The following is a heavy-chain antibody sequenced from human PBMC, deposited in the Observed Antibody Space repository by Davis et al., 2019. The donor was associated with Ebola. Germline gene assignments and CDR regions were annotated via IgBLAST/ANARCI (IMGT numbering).Heavy chain of an antibody. CDR1: GFTFSSYS. Sequence: PGGSLRLSCAASGFTFSSYSMSWVRQAPGKGLEWVSSISSSSSYIYYADSVKGRFTISRDNAKNSLYLQMNSLRAEDTAVYYCARDGYSSSWLGFDYWGQGTLVTVSS. D-gene: IGHD6-13*01. CDR2: ISSSSSYI. J-gene: IGHJ4*02. V-gene: IGHV3-21*01. CDR3: ARDGYSSSWLGFDY.